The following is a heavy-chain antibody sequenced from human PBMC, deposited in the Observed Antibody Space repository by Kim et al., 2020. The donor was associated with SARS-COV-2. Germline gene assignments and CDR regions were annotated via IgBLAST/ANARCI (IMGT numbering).Heavy chain of an antibody. V-gene: IGHV4-59*08. J-gene: IGHJ3*01. D-gene: IGHD4-17*01. CDR3: ARLDYGDYDEDFDL. Sequence: SETLSLTCAVSGASISGYWSWIRQPPGKSLEWIAYVYHTGSATYNPSLKSRVTISMDTSRNYISLKLTSLTAADTAIYYCARLDYGDYDEDFDLWGPGT. CDR2: VYHTGSA. CDR1: GASISGY.